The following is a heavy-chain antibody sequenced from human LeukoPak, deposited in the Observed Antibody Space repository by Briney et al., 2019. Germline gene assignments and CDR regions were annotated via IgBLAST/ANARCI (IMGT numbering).Heavy chain of an antibody. CDR3: ARVWFGDPQNNGMDV. J-gene: IGHJ6*02. V-gene: IGHV4-39*07. CDR1: GGSISSSSYY. CDR2: IYYSGST. Sequence: SETLSLTCTVSGGSISSSSYYWGWIRQPPGKGLEWIGSIYYSGSTYYNPSLKSRVTISVDTSKNQFSLKLSSVTAADTAVYYCARVWFGDPQNNGMDVWGQGTTVTVSS. D-gene: IGHD3-10*01.